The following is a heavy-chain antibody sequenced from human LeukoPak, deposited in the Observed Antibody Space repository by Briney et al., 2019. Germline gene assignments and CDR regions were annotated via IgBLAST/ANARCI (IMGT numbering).Heavy chain of an antibody. Sequence: SETLSLTCTVSGASVSSASYWSWIRQPPGKGVEWIAHIYNGVNTNYNPSLKSRVTISVDTSKNQFSLRLNSVTAADTAVYYCARSRAFNSGAFDPWGQGSLVTVSS. CDR3: ARSRAFNSGAFDP. J-gene: IGHJ5*02. CDR2: IYNGVNT. D-gene: IGHD1-26*01. V-gene: IGHV4-61*01. CDR1: GASVSSASY.